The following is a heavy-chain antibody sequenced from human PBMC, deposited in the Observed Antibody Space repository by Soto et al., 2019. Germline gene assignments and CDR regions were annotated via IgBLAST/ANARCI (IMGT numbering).Heavy chain of an antibody. Sequence: QVHLVESGGGVVRPGTSLRVSCSASEFSFNNYAVHWVRQAPGEGLEWVALLSSDGNNKYYPDSVRGRFTISRDHSNNTVYLQMHSLRVDDTAVYYWATWTLPLSWNWLQSAAGKFDYWGQGTLVTVSS. CDR1: EFSFNNYA. CDR3: ATWTLPLSWNWLQSAAGKFDY. D-gene: IGHD5-12*01. CDR2: LSSDGNNK. J-gene: IGHJ4*02. V-gene: IGHV3-30-3*01.